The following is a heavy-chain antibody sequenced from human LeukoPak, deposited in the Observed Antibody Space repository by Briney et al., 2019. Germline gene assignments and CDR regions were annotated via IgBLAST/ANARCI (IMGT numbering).Heavy chain of an antibody. V-gene: IGHV3-21*01. CDR1: GFTFSSYS. CDR2: ISSSSSYI. Sequence: GGSLRLSCAASGFTFSSYSMNWVRQAPWKGLEWVSSISSSSSYIYYADSVKGRFTISRDNAKNSLYLQMNSLRAEDTAVYYCARESSIAVAGTPGGDYWGQGTLVTVSS. CDR3: ARESSIAVAGTPGGDY. D-gene: IGHD6-19*01. J-gene: IGHJ4*02.